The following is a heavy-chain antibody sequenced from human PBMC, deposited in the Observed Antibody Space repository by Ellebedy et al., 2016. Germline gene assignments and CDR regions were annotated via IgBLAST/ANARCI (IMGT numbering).Heavy chain of an antibody. CDR1: GFTFSSYG. CDR2: IWYDGSNK. D-gene: IGHD1-26*01. V-gene: IGHV3-33*08. CDR3: ARGFPMVGATYGDY. Sequence: GGSLRLSXAASGFTFSSYGMDWVRQAPGKGLEWVAVIWYDGSNKYYEDSVKGRFTISRDNSKNTLYLQMSSLRADDTAVYYCARGFPMVGATYGDYWGQGTLVTVSS. J-gene: IGHJ4*02.